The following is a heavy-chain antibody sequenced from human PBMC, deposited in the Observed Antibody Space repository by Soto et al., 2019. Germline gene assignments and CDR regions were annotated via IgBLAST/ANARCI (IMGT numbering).Heavy chain of an antibody. CDR1: GGSFSGYF. CDR2: INHSGIT. V-gene: IGHV4-34*01. Sequence: SETLSLTCTVSGGSFSGYFWTWIRQPPGKGLEWLAEINHSGITNYNPSVESRVSMSVDTSKNQFSLRLYSVTAADTAVYYCARSQIRGRYFDLWGRGTLVTRLL. D-gene: IGHD1-26*01. J-gene: IGHJ2*01. CDR3: ARSQIRGRYFDL.